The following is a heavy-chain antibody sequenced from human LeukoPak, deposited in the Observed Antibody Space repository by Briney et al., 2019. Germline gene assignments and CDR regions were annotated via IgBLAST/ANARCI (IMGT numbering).Heavy chain of an antibody. V-gene: IGHV3-7*01. J-gene: IGHJ4*02. CDR3: VRDHRYSSSWYPY. CDR2: IKKDGSEK. D-gene: IGHD6-13*01. Sequence: QPGGSLRRSCAASGFTYSNYWMSWVRQAQGKGLEWVASIKKDGSEKYYVDSVKGRFTISRDNAKNSLYLQMNSLRAEDTAVYYCVRDHRYSSSWYPYWGQGTLVTVSS. CDR1: GFTYSNYW.